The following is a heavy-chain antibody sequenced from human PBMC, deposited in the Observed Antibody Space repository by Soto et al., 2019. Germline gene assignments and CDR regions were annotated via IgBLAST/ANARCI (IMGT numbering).Heavy chain of an antibody. CDR2: IVVGSGDT. V-gene: IGHV1-18*01. CDR1: GYTFTSYG. J-gene: IGHJ4*02. Sequence: ASVKVSCKASGYTFTSYGISWVRQARGQRLEWIGWIVVGSGDTNSAQKFQERVTITADKSTSTAYMELRSLRSDDTAVYYCARAALQYLLVYWGQGTLVTVSS. D-gene: IGHD4-4*01. CDR3: ARAALQYLLVY.